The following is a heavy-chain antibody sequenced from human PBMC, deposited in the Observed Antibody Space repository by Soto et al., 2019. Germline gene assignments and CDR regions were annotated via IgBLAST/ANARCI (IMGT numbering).Heavy chain of an antibody. J-gene: IGHJ6*02. V-gene: IGHV1-69*13. D-gene: IGHD2-2*02. CDR3: ARDLTPYCSSTSCYTFYYYYGMDV. Sequence: SVKVSCKASGGTFSSYAISWVRQAPGQGLEWMGGIIPIFGTANYAQKFQGRVTITADESTSTAYMELSSLRSEDTAVCYCARDLTPYCSSTSCYTFYYYYGMDVWGQGTTVTVSS. CDR2: IIPIFGTA. CDR1: GGTFSSYA.